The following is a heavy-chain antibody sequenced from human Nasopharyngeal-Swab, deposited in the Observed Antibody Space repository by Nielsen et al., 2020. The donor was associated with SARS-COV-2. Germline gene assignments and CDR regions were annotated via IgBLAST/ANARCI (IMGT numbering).Heavy chain of an antibody. V-gene: IGHV4-59*01. Sequence: SETLSLTCTVSGGSISSYYWSWIRQPPGKGLEWIGYIYYSGSTNYNPSLKSRVTISVDMSKNQFSLKLSSVTAADTAVYYCARGGGLGYYDFWSGYSRTSDAFDIWGQGTMVTVS. CDR3: ARGGGLGYYDFWSGYSRTSDAFDI. CDR1: GGSISSYY. CDR2: IYYSGST. J-gene: IGHJ3*02. D-gene: IGHD3-3*01.